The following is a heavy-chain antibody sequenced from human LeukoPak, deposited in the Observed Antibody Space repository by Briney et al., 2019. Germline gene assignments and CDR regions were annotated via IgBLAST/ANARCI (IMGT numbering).Heavy chain of an antibody. V-gene: IGHV4-61*02. CDR1: GGSISSGSYY. J-gene: IGHJ4*02. Sequence: SETLSLTCTVSGGSISSGSYYWRWIRQPAGAGLEWIGRIYTSGSTNYNPSLKSRVTISVDTSKDQFSLKLSSVTAADTAVYYCARERYSGSYGYWGQGTLVTVSS. CDR2: IYTSGST. CDR3: ARERYSGSYGY. D-gene: IGHD1-26*01.